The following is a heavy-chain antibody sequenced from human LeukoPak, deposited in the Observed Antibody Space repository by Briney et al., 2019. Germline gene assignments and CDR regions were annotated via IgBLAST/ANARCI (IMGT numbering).Heavy chain of an antibody. V-gene: IGHV1-2*02. J-gene: IGHJ4*01. CDR1: GYTFTGYY. D-gene: IGHD3-10*01. CDR3: ARDSGSGSYYNLDY. CDR2: INPNSGGT. Sequence: GASVKVSCKASGYTFTGYYMHWVRQAPGQGLEWMGWINPNSGGTNYAQKFQGRVTMTRDTSISTAYMELSRLRSEDTAVYYCARDSGSGSYYNLDYWGQGTPVTVSS.